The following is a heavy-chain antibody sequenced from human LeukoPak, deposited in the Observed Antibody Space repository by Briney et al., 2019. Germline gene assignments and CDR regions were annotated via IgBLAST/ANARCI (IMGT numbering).Heavy chain of an antibody. J-gene: IGHJ2*01. V-gene: IGHV4-30-2*01. CDR2: IYHSGST. Sequence: SETLSLTCAVSGGSISSGGYSWSWIRQPPGKGLEWIGYIYHSGSTYYNPSLKSRVTISVDRSKNRFSLKLSSVTAADTAVYYCARVGRDGYNYWYFDLWGRGTLVTVSS. D-gene: IGHD5-24*01. CDR1: GGSISSGGYS. CDR3: ARVGRDGYNYWYFDL.